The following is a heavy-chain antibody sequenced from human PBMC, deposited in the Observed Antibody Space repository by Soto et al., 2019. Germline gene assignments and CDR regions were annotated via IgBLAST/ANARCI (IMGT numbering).Heavy chain of an antibody. V-gene: IGHV1-46*01. CDR1: GYTFTSYY. Sequence: ASVKVSCKASGYTFTSYYMHWVRQAPGQGLEWMGIINPSSGSTSYAQKFQGRVTMTRNTSTSTAYMELSSLRSEDTAVYYCARSFGVVSYYYYYYMDVWGKGTTVTVSS. D-gene: IGHD3-3*01. CDR3: ARSFGVVSYYYYYYMDV. CDR2: INPSSGST. J-gene: IGHJ6*03.